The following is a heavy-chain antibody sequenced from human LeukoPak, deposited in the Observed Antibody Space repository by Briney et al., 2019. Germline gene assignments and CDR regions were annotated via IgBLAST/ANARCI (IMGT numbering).Heavy chain of an antibody. V-gene: IGHV3-23*01. CDR1: GFILRNDA. CDR3: AKYISVPGTQLLGDH. D-gene: IGHD6-19*01. CDR2: VCPSGRCP. Sequence: GGSLRLSCAPSGFILRNDAMGCVRHAPGMGLEWVAGVCPSGRCPLYARSVRGRCAIYTDNSKNTLSLQMNSLRAEDTPLYFCAKYISVPGTQLLGDHWGQGTLVIVSS. J-gene: IGHJ4*02.